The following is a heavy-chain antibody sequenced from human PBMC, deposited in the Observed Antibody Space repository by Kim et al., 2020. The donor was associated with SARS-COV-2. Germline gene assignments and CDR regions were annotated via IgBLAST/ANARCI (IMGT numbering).Heavy chain of an antibody. V-gene: IGHV4-31*03. Sequence: SETLSLTCTVSGGSVSSGDYYWSWIRQRPGKVLEWMGYIYYSKSTYYNPSLKSRVTVSLDTSKNQFSLTLTSVTVADTAVYYCARRASSGLYSYFDPWGQGTLVTVSS. CDR1: GGSVSSGDYY. J-gene: IGHJ5*02. CDR2: IYYSKST. CDR3: ARRASSGLYSYFDP. D-gene: IGHD3-10*01.